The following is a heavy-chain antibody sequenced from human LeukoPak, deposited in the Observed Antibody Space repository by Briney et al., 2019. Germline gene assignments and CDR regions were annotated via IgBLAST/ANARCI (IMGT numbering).Heavy chain of an antibody. V-gene: IGHV3-23*01. CDR1: GFTFSSYA. CDR2: ISGGDGST. CDR3: ARDPGDYYDSSGYYYYMDV. J-gene: IGHJ6*03. D-gene: IGHD3-22*01. Sequence: GGSLRLSCAASGFTFSSYAMSWVRLAPGKGLKWVSSISGGDGSTYYANSVKGRFTISRDNSKNTLYLQMNSLRAEDTAVYYCARDPGDYYDSSGYYYYMDVWGKGTTVTVSS.